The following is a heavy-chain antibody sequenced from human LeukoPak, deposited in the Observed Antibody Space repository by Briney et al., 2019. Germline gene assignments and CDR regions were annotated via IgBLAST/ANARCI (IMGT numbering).Heavy chain of an antibody. Sequence: GGSLRLSCEASGFTFSSYAMHWVRQAPGKGLEWVAVISYDGSNKYYADSVKGRFTISRDNSKNTLYLQMNSLRAEDTAVYYCARDLGEYYDSSGYSFVGAFDIWGQGTMVTVSS. V-gene: IGHV3-30*04. D-gene: IGHD3-22*01. CDR2: ISYDGSNK. J-gene: IGHJ3*02. CDR3: ARDLGEYYDSSGYSFVGAFDI. CDR1: GFTFSSYA.